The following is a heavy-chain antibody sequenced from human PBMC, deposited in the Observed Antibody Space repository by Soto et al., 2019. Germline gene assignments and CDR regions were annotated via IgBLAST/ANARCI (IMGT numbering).Heavy chain of an antibody. CDR2: ISGSDGKT. CDR1: GFCFASFA. J-gene: IGHJ4*03. Sequence: EGSLSLSCTTYGFCFASFAMTWVRQAPGKGLEWVATISGSDGKTYYAASVKGRFSISSDTSRNTLYLLINSMGADATAIYYCPKCSYLDYWGQGTRVTVSS. CDR3: PKCSYLDY. V-gene: IGHV3-23*01.